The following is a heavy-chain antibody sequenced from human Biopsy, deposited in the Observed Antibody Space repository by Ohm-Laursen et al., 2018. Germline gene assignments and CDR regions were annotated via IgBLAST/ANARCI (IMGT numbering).Heavy chain of an antibody. CDR2: IWYDGSNE. D-gene: IGHD1-26*01. CDR1: GFTFSVYA. Sequence: SLRLSCTTSGFTFSVYAMHWVRQAPGKGLEWVSIIWYDGSNEYYADSVKGRFTISRDNSKNTVFLQMSSLRAEDTGVYYCARDPIVGSKADGMDVWGQGTTVTVSS. CDR3: ARDPIVGSKADGMDV. J-gene: IGHJ6*02. V-gene: IGHV3-33*01.